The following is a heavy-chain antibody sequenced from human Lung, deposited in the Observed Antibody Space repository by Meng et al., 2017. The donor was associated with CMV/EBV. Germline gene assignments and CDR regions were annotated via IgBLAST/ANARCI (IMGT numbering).Heavy chain of an antibody. CDR3: AKSLAEVPSAILIPPSNYFQYCALDV. V-gene: IGHV3-23*01. Sequence: GGSXRLXXAASGFTFSNYAMSWVRQAPGKGLEWVSGLSGGGGITYYADSVQGRFTVSRDNSKNSLSLQMDSLSAEDTAVYYCAKSLAEVPSAILIPPSNYFQYCALDVWXQGTXVTVSS. CDR2: LSGGGGIT. J-gene: IGHJ6*02. CDR1: GFTFSNYA. D-gene: IGHD2-2*02.